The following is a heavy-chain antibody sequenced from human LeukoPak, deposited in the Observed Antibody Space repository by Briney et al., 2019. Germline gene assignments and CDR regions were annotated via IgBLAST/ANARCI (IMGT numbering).Heavy chain of an antibody. CDR1: GFTFNAYT. V-gene: IGHV3-30*04. Sequence: GGSLRLSCAASGFTFNAYTMHWVRQAPGKGLEWVARISNDGSNKYYTDSVKGRSTISRDSSKNTVYLQMNSLRTEDTALYYCARGFDTNAFDIWGQGTLVTVSS. J-gene: IGHJ3*02. CDR3: ARGFDTNAFDI. D-gene: IGHD3-3*01. CDR2: ISNDGSNK.